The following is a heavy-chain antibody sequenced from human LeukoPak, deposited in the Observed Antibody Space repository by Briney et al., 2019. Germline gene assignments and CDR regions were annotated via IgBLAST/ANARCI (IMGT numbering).Heavy chain of an antibody. CDR1: GGTCSSYA. CDR2: TIPIFGTA. D-gene: IGHD2-2*02. CDR3: ASSGHLGYCSSTSCYTDY. Sequence: ASVKVSCKASGGTCSSYAISWVRQAPGQGLEWMGGTIPIFGTANYAQKFQGRVTITADESTSTAYMELSSLRSEDTAVYYCASSGHLGYCSSTSCYTDYWGQGTLVTVSS. J-gene: IGHJ4*02. V-gene: IGHV1-69*13.